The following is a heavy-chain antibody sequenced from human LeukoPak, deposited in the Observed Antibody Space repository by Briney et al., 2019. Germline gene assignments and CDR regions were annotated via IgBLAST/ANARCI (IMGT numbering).Heavy chain of an antibody. D-gene: IGHD2-2*02. CDR3: ASLGCSSTSCYNY. V-gene: IGHV3-48*01. Sequence: GGSLRLSCAAAGLTFSDYNMNWVRQAPGKGLEWDSYISSSSSTIYYADSVKGRFTISRDNAKNSLYLQMNSLRAEDTAVYYCASLGCSSTSCYNYWGQGTLVTVSS. CDR2: ISSSSSTI. J-gene: IGHJ4*02. CDR1: GLTFSDYN.